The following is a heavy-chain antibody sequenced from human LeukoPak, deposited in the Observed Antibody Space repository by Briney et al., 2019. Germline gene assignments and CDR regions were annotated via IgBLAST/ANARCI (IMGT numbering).Heavy chain of an antibody. J-gene: IGHJ6*04. CDR2: ISSSSSYI. D-gene: IGHD3-10*02. V-gene: IGHV3-21*01. CDR1: GFTFSSYA. CDR3: AELGITMIGGV. Sequence: PGGSLRLSCAASGFTFSSYAMSWVRQAPGKGLEWVSSISSSSSYIYYADSVKGRFAISRDNAKNSLYLQMNSLRAEDTAVYYCAELGITMIGGVWGKGTTVTISS.